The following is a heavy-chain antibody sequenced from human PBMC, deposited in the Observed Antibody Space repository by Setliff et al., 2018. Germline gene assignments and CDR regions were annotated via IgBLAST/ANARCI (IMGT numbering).Heavy chain of an antibody. V-gene: IGHV3-21*04. Sequence: PSETLSLSCVASRFTFSSYYMNWVRQAPGKGLEWVSSISSTSTYIYHADSVKGRFTISRDNAKNSVYLHMDSLRPEDTAVYYCATPALSSIDYWGQGTLVTVSS. CDR1: RFTFSSYY. J-gene: IGHJ4*02. D-gene: IGHD2-2*01. CDR3: ATPALSSIDY. CDR2: ISSTSTYI.